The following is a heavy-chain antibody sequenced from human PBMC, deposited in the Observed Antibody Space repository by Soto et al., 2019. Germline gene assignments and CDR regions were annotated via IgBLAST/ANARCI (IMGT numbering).Heavy chain of an antibody. CDR2: ISRSSNYI. D-gene: IGHD4-17*01. J-gene: IGHJ2*01. CDR3: ARDYGDYYVGRYFDL. Sequence: EVQLVESGGGLVKPGGSLRLSCAASGFTFSSYSMNWVRQAPGKGLEWVSSISRSSNYIYYADSVKGRFTISRDNARNSLYLQMDSLRAEDTAVYYCARDYGDYYVGRYFDLWGRGTLVTVSS. V-gene: IGHV3-21*01. CDR1: GFTFSSYS.